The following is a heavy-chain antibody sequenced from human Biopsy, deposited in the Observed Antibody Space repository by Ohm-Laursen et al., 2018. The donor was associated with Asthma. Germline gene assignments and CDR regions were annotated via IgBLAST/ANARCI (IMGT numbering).Heavy chain of an antibody. CDR1: GFTFGDYC. CDR3: ARTFHFWSPYHAEHYQL. D-gene: IGHD3-3*01. V-gene: IGHV3-7*01. J-gene: IGHJ1*01. CDR2: IKNDGSEK. Sequence: GSLRLSCTASGFTFGDYCMGWVRQVPGQGLEWVANIKNDGSEKNHVDSLKGRFTISRDNAKNLLFLQMNSLRAEDTAVYYCARTFHFWSPYHAEHYQLWGQGTLVTVSS.